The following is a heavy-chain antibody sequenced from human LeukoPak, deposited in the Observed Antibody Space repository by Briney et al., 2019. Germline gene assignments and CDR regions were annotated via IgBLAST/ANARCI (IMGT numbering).Heavy chain of an antibody. V-gene: IGHV1-2*02. Sequence: GASVKVSCKASGYTFTGYYMHWVRQAPGQGLEWVGWINPNSGGTNYAQKFQGRVTMTRDTSISTAYMELSRLRSDDTAVYYCARERNQDIVVVPAADPLTHAFDIWGQGTMVTVSS. D-gene: IGHD2-2*01. J-gene: IGHJ3*02. CDR2: INPNSGGT. CDR1: GYTFTGYY. CDR3: ARERNQDIVVVPAADPLTHAFDI.